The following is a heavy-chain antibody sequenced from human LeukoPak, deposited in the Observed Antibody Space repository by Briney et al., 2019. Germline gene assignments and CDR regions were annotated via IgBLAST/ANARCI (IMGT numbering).Heavy chain of an antibody. V-gene: IGHV4-39*01. D-gene: IGHD6-13*01. J-gene: IGHJ6*02. CDR2: IYYSGST. Sequence: SETLSLTCTVSGGSISSSSYYWGWIRQPPGKGLEWIGSIYYSGSTYYNPSLKSRVTISVDTSKNQFSLQLNSVTPEDTAVYYCARVGMAAAGNHYYYYGMDVWGQGTTVTVSS. CDR3: ARVGMAAAGNHYYYYGMDV. CDR1: GGSISSSSYY.